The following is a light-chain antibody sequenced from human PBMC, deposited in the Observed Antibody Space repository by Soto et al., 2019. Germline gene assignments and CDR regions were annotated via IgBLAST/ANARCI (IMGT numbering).Light chain of an antibody. CDR2: VAS. CDR3: QQYNGYATT. J-gene: IGKJ5*01. CDR1: QSISTY. V-gene: IGKV1-5*01. Sequence: DIQMTESPSSLSASVGDRVTTTCRASQSISTYLNWYQQKPGEAPKLLIFVASNLRSGVPSRFSGSGSGTDFTLTISSLQPDDSATYYCQQYNGYATTFGQGTRLEIK.